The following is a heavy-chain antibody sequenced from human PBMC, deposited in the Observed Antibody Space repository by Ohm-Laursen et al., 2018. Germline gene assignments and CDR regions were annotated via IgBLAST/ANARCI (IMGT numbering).Heavy chain of an antibody. J-gene: IGHJ4*01. V-gene: IGHV3-74*01. CDR2: INSDGSST. CDR1: GFTFSSYW. CDR3: AKKPDYRLDY. D-gene: IGHD4-11*01. Sequence: SLRLSCSASGFTFSSYWMHWVRHAPGKGLVWVSRINSDGSSTSYADSVKGRFTISRDNSNNTLYLHINSLRAEDTAVYYCAKKPDYRLDYWGHGTLVTVSS.